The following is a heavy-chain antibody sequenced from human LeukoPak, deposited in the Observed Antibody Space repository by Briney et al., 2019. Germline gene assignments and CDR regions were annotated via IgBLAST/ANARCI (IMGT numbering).Heavy chain of an antibody. CDR3: AKVGYTYGYRTPPEYFQH. V-gene: IGHV3-23*01. D-gene: IGHD5-18*01. CDR1: GFTFSSHA. Sequence: GGSLRLSCGASGFTFSSHAMSWVRQAPGKGLEWVSFIRGSGASTYYADSVKGRFTISRDNSRNTLYLQMNSLRAEDTAVYYCAKVGYTYGYRTPPEYFQHWGQGTLVTVSS. CDR2: IRGSGAST. J-gene: IGHJ1*01.